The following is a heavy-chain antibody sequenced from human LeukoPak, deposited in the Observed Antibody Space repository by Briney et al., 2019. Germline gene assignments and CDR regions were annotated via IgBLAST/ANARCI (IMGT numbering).Heavy chain of an antibody. CDR1: GYTFTSQY. J-gene: IGHJ4*02. Sequence: ASVKVSCKASGYTFTSQYVHWVRQAPGQGLEWMGWINPNSGGTNYAQKFQGRVTMTRDTSISTAYMELSRLRSDDTAVYYCARLITVTTEGIDYWGQGTLVTVSS. D-gene: IGHD4-17*01. V-gene: IGHV1-2*02. CDR3: ARLITVTTEGIDY. CDR2: INPNSGGT.